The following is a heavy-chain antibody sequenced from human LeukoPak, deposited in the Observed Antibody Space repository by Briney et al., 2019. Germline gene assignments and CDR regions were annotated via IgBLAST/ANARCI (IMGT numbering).Heavy chain of an antibody. CDR3: ARGQGDYRFDY. D-gene: IGHD4-11*01. Sequence: PSETLSLTCAVYGGSFSGYYWSWIRRPPGKGLEWIGEINHSGSTNYNPSLKSRVTISVDTSKNQFSLKLSSVTAADTAVYYCARGQGDYRFDYWGQGTLVTVSS. V-gene: IGHV4-34*01. CDR2: INHSGST. CDR1: GGSFSGYY. J-gene: IGHJ4*02.